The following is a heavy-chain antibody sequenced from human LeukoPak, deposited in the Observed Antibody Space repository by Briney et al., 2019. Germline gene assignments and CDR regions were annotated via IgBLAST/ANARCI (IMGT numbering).Heavy chain of an antibody. CDR1: GGTFSSYA. D-gene: IGHD3-10*01. V-gene: IGHV1-69*13. CDR2: IIPIFGTA. CDR3: ARMHYYGSGSYFFSDP. J-gene: IGHJ5*02. Sequence: SVKVSRKASGGTFSSYAISWVRQAPGQGLEWMGGIIPIFGTANYAQKFQGRVTITADESTSTAYMELSSLRSEDTAVYYCARMHYYGSGSYFFSDPWGQGTLVTVSS.